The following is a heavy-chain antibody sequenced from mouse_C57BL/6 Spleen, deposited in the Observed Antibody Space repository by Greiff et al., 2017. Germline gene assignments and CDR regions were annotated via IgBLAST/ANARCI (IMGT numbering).Heavy chain of an antibody. D-gene: IGHD2-4*01. J-gene: IGHJ2*01. CDR2: ISSGSSTI. Sequence: DVMLVESGGGLVKPGGSLKLSCAASGFTFSDYGMHWVRQAPEKGLEWVAYISSGSSTIYYADTVKGRFTISRDNAKNTLCLQMTSLRAEDTAMYYCAGGGLRLFDYWGQGTTRTVSS. V-gene: IGHV5-17*01. CDR1: GFTFSDYG. CDR3: AGGGLRLFDY.